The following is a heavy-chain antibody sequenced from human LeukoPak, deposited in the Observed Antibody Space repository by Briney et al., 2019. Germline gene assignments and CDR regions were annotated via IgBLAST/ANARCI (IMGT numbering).Heavy chain of an antibody. CDR3: ARGDILTGYYPPSYYYYYMDV. J-gene: IGHJ6*03. CDR1: GGTFSSYA. D-gene: IGHD3-9*01. CDR2: IIPIFGTA. V-gene: IGHV1-69*13. Sequence: GASVKVSCKASGGTFSSYAISWVRQAPGQGLEWMGGIIPIFGTANYAQKFQGRVTITADESTSTAYMELSSLRSEDTAVYYCARGDILTGYYPPSYYYYYMDVWGKGTTVTISS.